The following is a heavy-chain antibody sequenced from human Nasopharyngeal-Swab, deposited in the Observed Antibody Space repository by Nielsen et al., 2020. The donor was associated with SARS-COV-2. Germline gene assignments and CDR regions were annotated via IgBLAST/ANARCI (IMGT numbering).Heavy chain of an antibody. CDR1: GFTFSDYW. J-gene: IGHJ4*02. CDR3: VRNEI. Sequence: GESLKISCGGSGFTFSDYWMSWVRQSPEKGPEWVANIKQDGTLKSYVDSVKGRFIISRDDAKNSLDLQMNSLRVEDTAVYYCVRNEIWGQGTLVTVS. V-gene: IGHV3-7*03. CDR2: IKQDGTLK.